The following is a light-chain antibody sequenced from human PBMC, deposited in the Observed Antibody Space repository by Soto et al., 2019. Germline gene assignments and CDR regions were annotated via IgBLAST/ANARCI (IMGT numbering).Light chain of an antibody. CDR2: DES. Sequence: VMTQSPGTLSVPAGDSATLSCRASQSVSSYLAWYQQKTGQAPRILIYDESNRATGIPDRLSGSGSGTDFNLTISRLEPEDFAVYYCQQRSNWPITFGQGTRLEIK. J-gene: IGKJ5*01. CDR1: QSVSSY. V-gene: IGKV3-11*01. CDR3: QQRSNWPIT.